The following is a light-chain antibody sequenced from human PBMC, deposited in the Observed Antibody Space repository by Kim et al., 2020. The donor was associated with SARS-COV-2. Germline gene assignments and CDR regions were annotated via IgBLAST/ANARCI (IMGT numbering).Light chain of an antibody. CDR1: KLGDKY. CDR3: HAWDRNTAI. J-gene: IGLJ2*01. Sequence: VSPGQTASIPCSGDKLGDKYSSWYQQRPGQSPVLVISQNNRRPSGIPERFSGSNSGNTATLTISGTQAMDEADYYCHAWDRNTAIFGGGTQLTVL. CDR2: QNN. V-gene: IGLV3-1*01.